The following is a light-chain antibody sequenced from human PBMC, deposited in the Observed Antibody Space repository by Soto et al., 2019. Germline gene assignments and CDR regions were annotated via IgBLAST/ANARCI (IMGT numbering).Light chain of an antibody. CDR2: GAS. Sequence: ESVVTQSLGPPFFCSRERATPSRRASQSVNISYLAWYQQKPGQAPRLLIYGASSRATGIPDRFSGSGSGTDFTFIISRLEPEDFAVYYCQQYGSSPRTFGQGTKVDIK. CDR3: QQYGSSPRT. CDR1: QSVNISY. V-gene: IGKV3-20*01. J-gene: IGKJ1*01.